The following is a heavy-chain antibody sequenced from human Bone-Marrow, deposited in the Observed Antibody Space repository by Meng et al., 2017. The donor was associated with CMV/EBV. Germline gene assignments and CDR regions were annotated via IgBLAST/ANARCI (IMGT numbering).Heavy chain of an antibody. D-gene: IGHD6-13*01. CDR1: GFTFSSYG. V-gene: IGHV3-30*02. CDR2: IRYDGSNK. J-gene: IGHJ4*02. Sequence: GGSLKISCAASGFTFSSYGMHWVRQAPGKGLEWVAFIRYDGSNKYYADSVKGRFTISRDNSKNTLYLQMNSLRAEDTAVYYCAKGDPIAAAGTDWGQGKLVTVSS. CDR3: AKGDPIAAAGTD.